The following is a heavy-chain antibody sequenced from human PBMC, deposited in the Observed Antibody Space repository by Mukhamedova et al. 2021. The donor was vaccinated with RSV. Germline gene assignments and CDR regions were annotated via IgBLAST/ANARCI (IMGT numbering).Heavy chain of an antibody. Sequence: GLEWVSSISSSSSYIYYADSVKGRFTISRDNAKNSLYLQMNSLRAEDTAVYYCAREGLDNWFDPWRQGTLATVSS. D-gene: IGHD3/OR15-3a*01. J-gene: IGHJ5*02. V-gene: IGHV3-21*01. CDR3: AREGLDNWFDP. CDR2: ISSSSSYI.